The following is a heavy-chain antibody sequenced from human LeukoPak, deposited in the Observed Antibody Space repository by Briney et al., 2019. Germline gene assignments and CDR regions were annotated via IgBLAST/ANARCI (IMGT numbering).Heavy chain of an antibody. V-gene: IGHV3-53*01. J-gene: IGHJ4*02. CDR1: GFTVSSSD. CDR2: SYRGGDT. D-gene: IGHD1-14*01. Sequence: GGSLRLSCAISGFTVSSSDMSWVRQAPGKGLEWVSASYRGGDTYYADSVKGRFTISRDNSKNTLYLQVNSLRAEDTAVYYCARHREISSRDFEYWGQGTLVTVSS. CDR3: ARHREISSRDFEY.